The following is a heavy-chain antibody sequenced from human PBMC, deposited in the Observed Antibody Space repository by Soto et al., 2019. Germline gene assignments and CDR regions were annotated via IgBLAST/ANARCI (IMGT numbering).Heavy chain of an antibody. CDR1: GYTFTSYY. Sequence: ASVKVSCKASGYTFTSYYMHWVRQAPGQGLEWMGIINPSGGSTSYAQKFQGRVTMTRDTSTSTVYMELSSLRSEDTAVYCCASAPVLERLFEYAFDIWGQGTMVTVSS. CDR3: ASAPVLERLFEYAFDI. D-gene: IGHD1-1*01. V-gene: IGHV1-46*03. CDR2: INPSGGST. J-gene: IGHJ3*02.